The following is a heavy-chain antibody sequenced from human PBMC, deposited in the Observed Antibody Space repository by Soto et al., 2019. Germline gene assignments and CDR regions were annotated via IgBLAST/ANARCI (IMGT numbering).Heavy chain of an antibody. V-gene: IGHV4-59*12. CDR1: GASISSNF. CDR2: IYLGGTT. J-gene: IGHJ6*02. D-gene: IGHD4-17*01. Sequence: SETLSLTCSVSGASISSNFWSWVRQPPGKGLEWIGYIYLGGTTYHNPSLKSRVTISVDRSKNQFSLKLSSVTAADTAVYYCARAHYGDYGYGMDVWGQGTTVTVSS. CDR3: ARAHYGDYGYGMDV.